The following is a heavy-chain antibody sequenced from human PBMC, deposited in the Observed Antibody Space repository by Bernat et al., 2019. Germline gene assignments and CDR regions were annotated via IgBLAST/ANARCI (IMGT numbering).Heavy chain of an antibody. V-gene: IGHV3-21*01. Sequence: EVQLVESGGGLVKPGGSLRLSCAASGFTFSSYSMNWVRQAPGKGLEWVSSISSSSSYIYYADSVKGRFTISRDNAKNSLYLQMNSLRAEETAVYYCARFHYYGSGRIPDAFDIWGQGTMVTVSS. D-gene: IGHD3-10*01. J-gene: IGHJ3*02. CDR3: ARFHYYGSGRIPDAFDI. CDR2: ISSSSSYI. CDR1: GFTFSSYS.